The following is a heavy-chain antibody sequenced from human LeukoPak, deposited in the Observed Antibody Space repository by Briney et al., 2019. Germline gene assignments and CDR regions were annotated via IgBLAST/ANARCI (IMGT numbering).Heavy chain of an antibody. CDR1: GVSISSHD. Sequence: SETLSLTCTVSGVSISSHDLSWIRQPPGKGLEWIGYIYYSGSTNYNPSLKSRVTISVDTSKNQFTLKLISVTAADTAVYYCARGGARYYDILTGYYTEPFDYWGQGTLVTVSS. V-gene: IGHV4-59*11. CDR3: ARGGARYYDILTGYYTEPFDY. J-gene: IGHJ4*02. D-gene: IGHD3-9*01. CDR2: IYYSGST.